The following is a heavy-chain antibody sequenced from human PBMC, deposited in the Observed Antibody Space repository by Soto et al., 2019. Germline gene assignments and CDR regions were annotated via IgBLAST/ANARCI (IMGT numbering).Heavy chain of an antibody. CDR3: ARSVIEDRLHYYYGMDV. J-gene: IGHJ6*02. CDR1: GYAFTSYY. V-gene: IGHV1-46*01. CDR2: INPSGGST. D-gene: IGHD6-6*01. Sequence: ASVKVSCKASGYAFTSYYMHWVRQAPGQGLEWMGIINPSGGSTSYAQKFQGRVTMTRDTSTSTVYMELSSLRSEDTAVYYCARSVIEDRLHYYYGMDVWGQGTTVTVSS.